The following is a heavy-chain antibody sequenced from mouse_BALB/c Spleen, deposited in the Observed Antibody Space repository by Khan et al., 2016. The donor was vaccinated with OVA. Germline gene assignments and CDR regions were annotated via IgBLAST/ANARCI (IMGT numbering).Heavy chain of an antibody. CDR3: ARRDYGSSWFAY. V-gene: IGHV9-3-1*01. J-gene: IGHJ3*01. Sequence: QIQLVQSGPELKKPGETVKISCKASGYTFTNYGMNWVKQAPGKGLKWMGWINTYTGEPTYADDFKGRFAFSLETSGSTAYLQINNLKNEDTATXYCARRDYGSSWFAYWGQGTLVTVSA. D-gene: IGHD1-1*01. CDR1: GYTFTNYG. CDR2: INTYTGEP.